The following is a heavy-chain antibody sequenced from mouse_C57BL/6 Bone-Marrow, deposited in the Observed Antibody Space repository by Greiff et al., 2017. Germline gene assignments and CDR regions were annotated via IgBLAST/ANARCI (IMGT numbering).Heavy chain of an antibody. CDR3: AFQLGPWFAY. D-gene: IGHD4-1*02. CDR1: GYTFTSYG. J-gene: IGHJ3*01. CDR2: IYPRSGNT. Sequence: VQLQQSGAELARPGASVKLSCKASGYTFTSYGISWVKQRTGQGLEWIGEIYPRSGNTYYNEKFKGKATLTADKSPSTAYMELRSLTSADSAVYFCAFQLGPWFAYWGQGTLVTVSA. V-gene: IGHV1-81*01.